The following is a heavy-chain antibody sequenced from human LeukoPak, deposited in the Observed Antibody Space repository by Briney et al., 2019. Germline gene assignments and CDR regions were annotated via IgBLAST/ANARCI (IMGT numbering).Heavy chain of an antibody. Sequence: SVKVSCKASGGTFSSYAISWVRQAPGQGLEWMGRIIPIFGTANYAQKFQGRVTITTDESTSTAYMELSSLRSEDTAVYYCASGIKGSGYYYFWGQGTLVTVSS. CDR3: ASGIKGSGYYYF. V-gene: IGHV1-69*05. CDR1: GGTFSSYA. D-gene: IGHD3-22*01. J-gene: IGHJ4*02. CDR2: IIPIFGTA.